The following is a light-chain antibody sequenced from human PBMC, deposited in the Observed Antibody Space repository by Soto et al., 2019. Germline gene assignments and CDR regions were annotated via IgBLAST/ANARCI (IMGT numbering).Light chain of an antibody. CDR2: AAS. Sequence: DIQMTQSPSSLSASVGDRVTITCRASQSISTFLNWYQHRPGQAPKLLIYAASTLQSGVPSRFSGGGSGTEFTLSINGLQPEDFATYYCQQLNSYPYTFGQGTKLEIK. CDR1: QSISTF. V-gene: IGKV1-39*01. CDR3: QQLNSYPYT. J-gene: IGKJ2*01.